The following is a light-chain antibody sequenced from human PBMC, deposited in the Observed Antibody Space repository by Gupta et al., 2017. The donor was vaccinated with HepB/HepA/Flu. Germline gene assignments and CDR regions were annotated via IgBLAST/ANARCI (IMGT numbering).Light chain of an antibody. Sequence: DVVLTQSPLSLPVTLGQPASISCRSSESLLYSDGNTYLSWVQQRPGQPPRRLIQKVSNRDSGVPDRVSGTGSGTVFTLTISRVEAEDVAVYYCMQGSSWPLTFGGGTKVEI. CDR2: KVS. CDR1: ESLLYSDGNTY. J-gene: IGKJ4*01. CDR3: MQGSSWPLT. V-gene: IGKV2-30*01.